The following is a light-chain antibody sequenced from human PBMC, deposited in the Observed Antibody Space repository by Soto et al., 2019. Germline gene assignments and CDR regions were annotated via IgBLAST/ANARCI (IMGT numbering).Light chain of an antibody. CDR1: NSDIGRYDH. V-gene: IGLV2-14*01. J-gene: IGLJ1*01. CDR2: EVT. CDR3: NSHTIGDFRV. Sequence: QSALTQPASVSGSPGQSITISCTGSNSDIGRYDHVSWYQHHPGRAPKLLISEVTKRPSGISDRFSGSKSGYTASLTISGLQAEDEAGYYCNSHTIGDFRVFGTGTKLTVL.